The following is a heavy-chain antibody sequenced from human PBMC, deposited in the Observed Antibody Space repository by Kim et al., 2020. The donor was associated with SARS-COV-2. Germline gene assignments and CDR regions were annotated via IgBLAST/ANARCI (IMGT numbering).Heavy chain of an antibody. J-gene: IGHJ5*02. CDR2: ISGSGGST. CDR1: GFTFSSYA. D-gene: IGHD2-2*02. Sequence: GGSLRLSCAASGFTFSSYAMSWVRQAPGKGLEWVSAISGSGGSTYYADSVKGRFTISRDNSKNTLYLQMNSLRAEDTAVYYCAKLPNPVPPYVVPAAIDNWFDPWGQGTLVTVSS. V-gene: IGHV3-23*01. CDR3: AKLPNPVPPYVVPAAIDNWFDP.